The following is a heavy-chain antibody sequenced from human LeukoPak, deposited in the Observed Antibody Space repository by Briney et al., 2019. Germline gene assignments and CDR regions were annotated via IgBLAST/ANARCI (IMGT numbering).Heavy chain of an antibody. Sequence: ASVKASCKASGYTFTGYYMHWVRQAPGQGLEWMGWINPNSGGTNYAQKFQGRVTMTRDTSISTAYMELSRLRSDDTAVYYCALLDSITMIVVVNGNKWYFDLWGRGTLVTVSS. D-gene: IGHD3-22*01. CDR1: GYTFTGYY. CDR2: INPNSGGT. J-gene: IGHJ2*01. V-gene: IGHV1-2*02. CDR3: ALLDSITMIVVVNGNKWYFDL.